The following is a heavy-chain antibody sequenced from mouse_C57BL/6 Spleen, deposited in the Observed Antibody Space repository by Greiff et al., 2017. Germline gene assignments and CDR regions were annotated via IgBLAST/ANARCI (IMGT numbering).Heavy chain of an antibody. D-gene: IGHD2-12*01. CDR1: GYTFTSYW. V-gene: IGHV1-64*01. Sequence: QVQLKQPGAELVKPGASVKLSCKASGYTFTSYWMHWVKQRPGQGLEWIGMIHPNSGSTNYNEKFKSKATLTVDKSSSTAYMQLSSLTSEDSAVYYCAFYEDFSFDYWGQGTTLTVSS. CDR2: IHPNSGST. J-gene: IGHJ2*01. CDR3: AFYEDFSFDY.